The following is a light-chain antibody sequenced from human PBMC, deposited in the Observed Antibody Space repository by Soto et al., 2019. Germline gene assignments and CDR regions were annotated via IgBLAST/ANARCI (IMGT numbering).Light chain of an antibody. CDR3: QQYGSSLST. V-gene: IGKV3-20*01. CDR1: QSVSSSY. Sequence: EIVMTQSPATLSVSPGERATLSCRASQSVSSSYLAWYQQKPGQAPRLLIYGTSTRATGIPDRFSGSGYGTDFTLSINRLEPEDFAVYYCQQYGSSLSTFGQGTKVDIK. J-gene: IGKJ1*01. CDR2: GTS.